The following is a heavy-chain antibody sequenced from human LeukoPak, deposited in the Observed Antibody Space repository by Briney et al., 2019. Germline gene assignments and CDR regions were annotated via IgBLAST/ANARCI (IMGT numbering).Heavy chain of an antibody. CDR1: GGSMSSYY. V-gene: IGHV4-4*07. CDR2: IYTSGST. D-gene: IGHD4-11*01. Sequence: SETLSLTCTVSGGSMSSYYGIWIRQPAGKGLEWIGRIYTSGSTNYNPSLKSRVTMSVDTSKNQFSLKLSSVTAADTAVYYCARERSTVFDPWRQGTLVPVPS. J-gene: IGHJ5*02. CDR3: ARERSTVFDP.